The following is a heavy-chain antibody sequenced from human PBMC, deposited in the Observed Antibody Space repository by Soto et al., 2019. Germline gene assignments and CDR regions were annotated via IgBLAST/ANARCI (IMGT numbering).Heavy chain of an antibody. V-gene: IGHV4-61*01. D-gene: IGHD3-22*01. CDR1: GDSVSSSLYY. CDR2: ISHSGTT. CDR3: ARVSFYYDPSGYASGWFDP. Sequence: SETLSLTCGVSGDSVSSSLYYWTWIRQPPGKGLEWIGYISHSGTTKYTPSLKSPVTISVDTSKNHFSLNVTFVTAADTAVYFCARVSFYYDPSGYASGWFDPWGQGTPVTVSS. J-gene: IGHJ5*02.